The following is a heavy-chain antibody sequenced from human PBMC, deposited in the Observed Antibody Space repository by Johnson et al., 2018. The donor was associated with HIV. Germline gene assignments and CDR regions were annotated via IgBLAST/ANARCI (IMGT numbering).Heavy chain of an antibody. CDR3: ARSNWAHFDAFDI. J-gene: IGHJ3*02. V-gene: IGHV3-30*04. CDR2: ISYDGSNK. D-gene: IGHD7-27*01. CDR1: GFTFSSYA. Sequence: VQLVESGGGVVQPGRSLRLSCAASGFTFSSYAMHWVRQAPGKGLEWVAVISYDGSNKYYADSVKGRFTISRDNSKNTLYLQMNSLRAEDTAVYYCARSNWAHFDAFDIWGQGTMVTVSS.